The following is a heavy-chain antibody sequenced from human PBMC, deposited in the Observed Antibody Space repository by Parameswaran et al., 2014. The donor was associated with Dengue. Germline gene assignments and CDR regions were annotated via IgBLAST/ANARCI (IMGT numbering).Heavy chain of an antibody. CDR3: ARKPYYDILTGYYNPDYYGSGSYYNFAFDI. D-gene: IGHD3-10*01. J-gene: IGHJ3*02. Sequence: RWIRQPPGKGLEWIGEINHSGSTNYNPSLKSRVTISVDTSKNQFSLKLSSVTAADTAVYYCARKPYYDILTGYYNPDYYGSGSYYNFAFDIWGQGTMVTVSS. V-gene: IGHV4-34*01. CDR2: INHSGST.